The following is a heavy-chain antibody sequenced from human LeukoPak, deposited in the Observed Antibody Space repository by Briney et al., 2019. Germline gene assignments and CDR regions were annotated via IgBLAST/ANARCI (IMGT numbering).Heavy chain of an antibody. V-gene: IGHV1-69*13. CDR2: IIPIFGTA. J-gene: IGHJ5*02. Sequence: SVKVSCEASGGTFSSYAISWVRQAPGQGLEWMGGIIPIFGTANYAQKFQGRVTITADESTSTAYMELSSLRSEDTAVYYCARSFWSGYYIIQNWFDPWGQGTLVTVSS. D-gene: IGHD3-3*01. CDR1: GGTFSSYA. CDR3: ARSFWSGYYIIQNWFDP.